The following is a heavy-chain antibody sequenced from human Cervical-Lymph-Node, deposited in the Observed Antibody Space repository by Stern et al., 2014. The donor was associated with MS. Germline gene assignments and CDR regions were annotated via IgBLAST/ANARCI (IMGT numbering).Heavy chain of an antibody. CDR2: IKQDGSET. D-gene: IGHD3-22*01. V-gene: IGHV3-7*01. Sequence: EVQLVESGGGLVQPGGSLRLSCGASGFSFSMYWMTWVRQAPGKGLEWVATIKQDGSETSYVDSVKGRFTISRDNAKNSLYLHMSSLRVEDTAVYYCARGSRTIMVIRNWGQGTLVTVSS. J-gene: IGHJ4*02. CDR1: GFSFSMYW. CDR3: ARGSRTIMVIRN.